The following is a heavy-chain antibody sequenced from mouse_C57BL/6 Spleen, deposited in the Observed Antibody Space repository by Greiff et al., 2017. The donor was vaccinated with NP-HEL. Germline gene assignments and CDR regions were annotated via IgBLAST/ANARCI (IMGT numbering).Heavy chain of an antibody. CDR2: INPNYGTT. CDR1: GYSFTDYN. D-gene: IGHD2-5*01. CDR3: AREGSNCTMDY. J-gene: IGHJ4*01. V-gene: IGHV1-39*01. Sequence: VQLQQSGPELVKPGASVKISCKASGYSFTDYNMNWVKQSTGKSLEWIGVINPNYGTTSYHQKFKGKATLTVDQSSSTDYMQLNSLTAEDSAVYDCAREGSNCTMDYWGQGTSVTVSS.